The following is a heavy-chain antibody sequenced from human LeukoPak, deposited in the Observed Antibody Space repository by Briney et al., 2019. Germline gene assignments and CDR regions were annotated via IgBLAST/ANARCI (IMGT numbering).Heavy chain of an antibody. J-gene: IGHJ2*01. V-gene: IGHV6-1*01. CDR1: GDSVSSNSAA. CDR2: TYYRPKWYN. CDR3: ARGPSGYDILTGYSDWYFDL. Sequence: SQTLSLTCAISGDSVSSNSAAWNWIRQSPSRGLEWLGRTYYRPKWYNDYAVSVKSRITINPDTSKNQFSLQLNSVTPEDTAVYYCARGPSGYDILTGYSDWYFDLWGRGTLVTVSS. D-gene: IGHD3-9*01.